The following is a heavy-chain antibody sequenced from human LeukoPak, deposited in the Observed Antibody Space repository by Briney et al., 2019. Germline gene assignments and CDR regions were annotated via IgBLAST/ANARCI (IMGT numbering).Heavy chain of an antibody. Sequence: GGSLRLSCAASGFTFRLAWMSWVRQAPGNGLVWVGRIKSKTDGGTTDYVAPVKGRFTISRDDSKNTLYLQMNSLKTEDTAVYYCATDRYYGRPSYWGQGILVIVSS. J-gene: IGHJ4*02. CDR3: ATDRYYGRPSY. CDR2: IKSKTDGGTT. V-gene: IGHV3-15*01. D-gene: IGHD3-10*01. CDR1: GFTFRLAW.